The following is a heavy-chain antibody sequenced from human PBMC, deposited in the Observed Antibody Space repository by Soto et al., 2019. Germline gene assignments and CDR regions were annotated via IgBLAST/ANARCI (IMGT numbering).Heavy chain of an antibody. CDR2: ISYDGSNK. D-gene: IGHD2-15*01. J-gene: IGHJ6*02. V-gene: IGHV3-30*18. CDR3: AKDRDDVVVVAAYHGMDV. Sequence: PGGSLRLSCAASGFTFSSYGMHWVRQAPGKGLEWVAVISYDGSNKYYADSVKGRFTISRDNSKNTLYLQMNSLRAEDTAVYYCAKDRDDVVVVAAYHGMDVWGQGTTVTVSS. CDR1: GFTFSSYG.